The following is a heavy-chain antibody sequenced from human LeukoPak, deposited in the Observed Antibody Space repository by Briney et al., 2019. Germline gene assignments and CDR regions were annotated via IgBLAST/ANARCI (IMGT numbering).Heavy chain of an antibody. CDR2: ISGSGSTT. V-gene: IGHV3-23*01. CDR3: AHGAMYQLDY. D-gene: IGHD2-2*01. J-gene: IGHJ4*02. Sequence: GGTLRLSCAASDFTFSTYGMSWVRQAPGKALEWVSGISGSGSTTYYADSVKGRFTISRDNSKNTLYLQMNSLRAEDTAVYYCAHGAMYQLDYWGQGTLVTVSS. CDR1: DFTFSTYG.